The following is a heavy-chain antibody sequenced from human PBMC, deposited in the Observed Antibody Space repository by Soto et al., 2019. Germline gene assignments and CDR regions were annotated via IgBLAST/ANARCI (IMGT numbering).Heavy chain of an antibody. J-gene: IGHJ4*02. Sequence: SETLSLTCTVSGGSINSYYWSWIRQPPGKGLEWIGYIYYSGSTNYNPSLKSRVTISVDTSKNQFSLKLSSVTAADTAVYYCARGSSIALAGLVDSWGQGTLVTVSS. V-gene: IGHV4-59*01. CDR3: ARGSSIALAGLVDS. CDR2: IYYSGST. D-gene: IGHD6-19*01. CDR1: GGSINSYY.